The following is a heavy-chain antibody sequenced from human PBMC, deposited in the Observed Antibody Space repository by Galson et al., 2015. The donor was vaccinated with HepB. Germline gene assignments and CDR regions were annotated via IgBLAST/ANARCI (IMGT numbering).Heavy chain of an antibody. CDR1: GFTFSSYS. J-gene: IGHJ6*02. CDR2: ISSSSSYI. D-gene: IGHD4-11*01. CDR3: ARAQYSNYDYYYYGMDV. V-gene: IGHV3-21*01. Sequence: SLRLSCAASGFTFSSYSMNWVRQAPGKGLEWVSSISSSSSYIYYADSVKGRFTISRDNAKNSLYLQMNSLRAEDTAVYYCARAQYSNYDYYYYGMDVWGQGTTVTVSS.